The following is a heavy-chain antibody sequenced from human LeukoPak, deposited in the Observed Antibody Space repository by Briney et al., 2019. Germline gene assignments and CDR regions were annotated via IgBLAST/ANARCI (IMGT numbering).Heavy chain of an antibody. CDR3: ARDYCSSTTCYDSYYYGMDV. J-gene: IGHJ6*02. D-gene: IGHD2-2*01. CDR2: IYYTEST. CDR1: GDSISSSSYS. Sequence: SETLSLTCTVSGDSISSSSYSWGWIRQPPRKGLEWIGSIYYTESTYYSPSLKSRVTMSVDTSKNQFSLKLSSVTAADTAVYYCARDYCSSTTCYDSYYYGMDVWGQGTTVTVSS. V-gene: IGHV4-39*07.